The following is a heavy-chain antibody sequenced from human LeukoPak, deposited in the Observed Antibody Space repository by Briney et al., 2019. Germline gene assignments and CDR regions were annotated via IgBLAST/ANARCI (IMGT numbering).Heavy chain of an antibody. J-gene: IGHJ4*02. D-gene: IGHD5-18*01. CDR1: GYTFTGYY. Sequence: ASVKVSCKASGYTFTGYYMHWVRQAPGQGLEWMGWINPNSGGTNYAQKFQGRVTMTRDTSISTAYMELSRLRSDDTAVYYCAKQRGYSYDLGLVPDYWGQGTLVTVSS. V-gene: IGHV1-2*02. CDR3: AKQRGYSYDLGLVPDY. CDR2: INPNSGGT.